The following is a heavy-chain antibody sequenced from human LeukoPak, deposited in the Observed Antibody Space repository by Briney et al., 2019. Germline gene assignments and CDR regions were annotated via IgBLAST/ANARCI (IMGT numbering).Heavy chain of an antibody. J-gene: IGHJ4*02. V-gene: IGHV4-4*02. D-gene: IGHD1-26*01. CDR3: ASDDSGSYYY. CDR2: IYHSGST. CDR1: GGSISSSNW. Sequence: SETLSLTCAVSGGSISSSNWWSWVRQPPGKGLEWIGEIYHSGSTNYNPSLKSRVTISVDTSKNQFSLKLSSVTAADTAVYYCASDDSGSYYYWGQGTLVTVSS.